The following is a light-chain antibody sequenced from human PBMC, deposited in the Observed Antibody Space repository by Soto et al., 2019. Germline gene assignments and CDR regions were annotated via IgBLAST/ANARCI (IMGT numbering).Light chain of an antibody. J-gene: IGLJ2*01. CDR2: EFS. CDR3: SSYTSSSTYVV. Sequence: QSVLTQPASVSGSPGQSITISCTGTSSDVGGYNYVSGYQQHPGKAPKLMIYEFSNRPSGVSNRFSGSKSGNTASLTISGLQAEDEADYYCSSYTSSSTYVVFGGGTKLTVL. V-gene: IGLV2-14*01. CDR1: SSDVGGYNY.